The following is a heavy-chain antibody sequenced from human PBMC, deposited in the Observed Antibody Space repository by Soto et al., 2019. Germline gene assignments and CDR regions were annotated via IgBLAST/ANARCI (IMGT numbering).Heavy chain of an antibody. CDR3: ARDNRHDAFDI. V-gene: IGHV3-21*01. CDR1: GFTFSSYS. J-gene: IGHJ3*02. Sequence: GGSLRLSCAASGFTFSSYSMNWARQAPGKGLEWVSSISSSSSYIYYADSVKGRFTLSRDNAKNSLYLQMNSLRAEDTAVYYCARDNRHDAFDIWGQGTMVTVSS. CDR2: ISSSSSYI.